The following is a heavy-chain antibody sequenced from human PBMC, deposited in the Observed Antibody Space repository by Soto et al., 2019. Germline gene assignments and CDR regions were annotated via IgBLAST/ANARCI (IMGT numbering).Heavy chain of an antibody. CDR3: TTTTYYDSSGYYYGMDV. CDR2: IKSKTDGGTT. D-gene: IGHD3-22*01. V-gene: IGHV3-15*01. CDR1: GFTFSNAW. Sequence: GGSLRLSCAASGFTFSNAWMSWVRQAPGKGLEWVSRIKSKTDGGTTDYAAPVKGRFTISRDDSKNTLYLQMNSLKTEDTAVYYCTTTTYYDSSGYYYGMDVWGQGTTVTVSS. J-gene: IGHJ6*02.